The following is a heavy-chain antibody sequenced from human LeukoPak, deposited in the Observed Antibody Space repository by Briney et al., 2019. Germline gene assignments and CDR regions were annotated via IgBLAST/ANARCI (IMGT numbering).Heavy chain of an antibody. J-gene: IGHJ1*01. CDR2: INPSGGST. CDR3: ASLSRRRDGYPEAFQH. Sequence: ASVKVSCKASGYTSTSYGISWVRQAPGQGLEWMGIINPSGGSTSYAQKFQGRVTMTRDTSTSTVYMELSSLRSEDTAVYYCASLSRRRDGYPEAFQHWGQGTLVTVSS. V-gene: IGHV1-46*01. CDR1: GYTSTSYG. D-gene: IGHD5-24*01.